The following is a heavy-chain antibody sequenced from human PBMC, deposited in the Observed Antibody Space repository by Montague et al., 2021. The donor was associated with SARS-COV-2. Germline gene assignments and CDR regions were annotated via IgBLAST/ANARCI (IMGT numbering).Heavy chain of an antibody. V-gene: IGHV4-31*03. Sequence: TLSLTCNVSGGSMISGGYYWSWIRQPPGKGLEWIGYVYSGGTTYYXPSLKSRVTISEDMSKNQFSLRLTSVTAADTAVYYCARHVSNLRAAVDYFDYWGQGTPVTVSS. J-gene: IGHJ4*02. CDR3: ARHVSNLRAAVDYFDY. CDR1: GGSMISGGYY. D-gene: IGHD5/OR15-5a*01. CDR2: VYSGGTT.